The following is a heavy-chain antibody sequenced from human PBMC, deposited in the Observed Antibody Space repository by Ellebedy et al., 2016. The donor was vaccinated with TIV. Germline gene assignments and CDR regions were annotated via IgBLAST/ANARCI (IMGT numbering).Heavy chain of an antibody. Sequence: AASVKVSCKASGGTFRSDSIRWVRQAPGPGPAWMGAIIPILATANYAQKFQGRVTLTADAATSIVYMELSSLRSEDTAVYYGARKSPDSYYYAMDVWGQGTTVTVSS. CDR1: GGTFRSDS. V-gene: IGHV1-69*13. J-gene: IGHJ6*02. CDR2: IIPILATA. CDR3: ARKSPDSYYYAMDV.